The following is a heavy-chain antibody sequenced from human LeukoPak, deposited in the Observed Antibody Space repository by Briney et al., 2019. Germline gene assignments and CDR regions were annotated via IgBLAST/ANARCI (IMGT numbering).Heavy chain of an antibody. Sequence: SETLSLTCTVSGGSISSSSYYWGWIRQPPGKGLEWIGSIYYSGSTYYNPSLKSRVTISVDTSKNQFSLKLSSVTAADTAVYYCARHSRYSGEPDYWGQGTLVTVSS. CDR3: ARHSRYSGEPDY. CDR1: GGSISSSSYY. CDR2: IYYSGST. J-gene: IGHJ4*02. V-gene: IGHV4-39*01. D-gene: IGHD2-15*01.